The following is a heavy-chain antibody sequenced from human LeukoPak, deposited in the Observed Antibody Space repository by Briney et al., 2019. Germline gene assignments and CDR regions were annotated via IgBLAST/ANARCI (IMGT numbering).Heavy chain of an antibody. CDR1: GGSISSGGYY. J-gene: IGHJ4*02. Sequence: PSETLSLTCTVSGGSISSGGYYWSWIRQHPGKGLGWIGYIYYSGSTYYNPSLKSRVTISVDTSKNQFSLKLSSVTAADTAVYYCARGGCSSTSCPYYFDYWGQGTLVTVSS. D-gene: IGHD2-2*01. CDR3: ARGGCSSTSCPYYFDY. V-gene: IGHV4-31*03. CDR2: IYYSGST.